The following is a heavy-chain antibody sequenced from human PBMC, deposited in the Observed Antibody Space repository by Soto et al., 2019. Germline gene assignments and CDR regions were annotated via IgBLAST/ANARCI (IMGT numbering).Heavy chain of an antibody. CDR1: GFTFSSYA. Sequence: GGSLRLSCAASGFTFSSYAMSWVRQAPGKGLEWVSAISGGGGSTYYVDSVKGRFTISRDNSKNTLYLQMNSLRAEDTAVYYCAKVIYYYDSSGYYYFDYWGQGTLVTVSS. CDR2: ISGGGGST. J-gene: IGHJ4*02. D-gene: IGHD3-22*01. CDR3: AKVIYYYDSSGYYYFDY. V-gene: IGHV3-23*01.